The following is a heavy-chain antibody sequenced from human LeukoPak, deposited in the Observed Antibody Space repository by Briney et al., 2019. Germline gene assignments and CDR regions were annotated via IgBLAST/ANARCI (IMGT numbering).Heavy chain of an antibody. Sequence: PSGTLSLTCAVSGGSISSSNWWSWVRQPPGKGLEWIGEIYHSGSNNYNPSLKSRVTISVDKSKNQFSLKLSSVTAADTAVYYCASSGTTVLTNYYYYGMDVWGQGTTVTVSS. CDR1: GGSISSSNW. CDR3: ASSGTTVLTNYYYYGMDV. D-gene: IGHD4-17*01. V-gene: IGHV4-4*02. J-gene: IGHJ6*02. CDR2: IYHSGSN.